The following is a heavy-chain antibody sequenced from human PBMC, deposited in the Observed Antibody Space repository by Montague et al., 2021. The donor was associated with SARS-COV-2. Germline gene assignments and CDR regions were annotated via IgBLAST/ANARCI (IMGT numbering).Heavy chain of an antibody. D-gene: IGHD5-18*01. CDR2: VDYSGNT. Sequence: SETLSLTCTVTGGSISGSSDYWGWIRQSPGKGLEWIASVDYSGNTXYSPSLKSRLTISVDTSKNQFSLKLNSVTAADTALYYCARREYSYGWGDWGQGTLVTVSS. CDR1: GGSISGSSDY. J-gene: IGHJ4*02. V-gene: IGHV4-39*01. CDR3: ARREYSYGWGD.